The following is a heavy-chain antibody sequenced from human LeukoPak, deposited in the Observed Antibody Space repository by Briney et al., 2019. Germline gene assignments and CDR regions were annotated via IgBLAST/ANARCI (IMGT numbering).Heavy chain of an antibody. V-gene: IGHV3-23*01. CDR3: TKDWSADY. J-gene: IGHJ4*02. CDR1: GFTFSNYA. CDR2: ISADGSDT. Sequence: PGGSLRLSCAASGFTFSNYAMTWVRQAPGKGLEWVSAISADGSDTKYADPVKGRSTISRDNSKNTLFLQMNSLRVEDTAVYYCTKDWSADYWGQGTLVTVSS.